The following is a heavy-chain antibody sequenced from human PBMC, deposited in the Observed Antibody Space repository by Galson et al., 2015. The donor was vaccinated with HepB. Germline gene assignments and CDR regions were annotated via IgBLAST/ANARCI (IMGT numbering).Heavy chain of an antibody. J-gene: IGHJ4*02. CDR2: GSVSGNLS. CDR1: GFSFDSYG. Sequence: SLGLACAASGFSFDSYGMNCVRQAPGEGLEWVSYGSVSGNLSYYADSVKGLFTISRDNSKNTLYLQMNSLRAEDTAVYYCAKDFDSNNHPSPDYWGQGTLVTVSS. V-gene: IGHV3-48*03. D-gene: IGHD4-11*01. CDR3: AKDFDSNNHPSPDY.